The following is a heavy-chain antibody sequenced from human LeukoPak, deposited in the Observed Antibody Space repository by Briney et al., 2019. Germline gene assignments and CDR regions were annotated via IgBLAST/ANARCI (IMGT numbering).Heavy chain of an antibody. J-gene: IGHJ4*02. V-gene: IGHV4-39*01. CDR1: GGSISSSSYY. Sequence: KASETLSLTCTVSGGSISSSSYYWGWIRQPPGKGLEWIGSIYYSGSTYYNPSLKSRVTISVDTSKNQFSLKLSSVTAADTAVYYCTRLSYTSGWHGGFDFDYWGQGTLVTVSS. D-gene: IGHD6-19*01. CDR2: IYYSGST. CDR3: TRLSYTSGWHGGFDFDY.